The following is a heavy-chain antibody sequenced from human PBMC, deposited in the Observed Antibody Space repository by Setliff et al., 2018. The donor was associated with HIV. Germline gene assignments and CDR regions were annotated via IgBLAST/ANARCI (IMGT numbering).Heavy chain of an antibody. CDR2: IWYDGSNK. V-gene: IGHV3-33*01. J-gene: IGHJ4*02. CDR3: ARSAFGGVSPFDY. Sequence: GGSLRLSCAASGFTFSSYGMHWVRQAPGKGLEWVAVIWYDGSNKYYVDSVKGRFTISRDDSKNALYLQMTSLRAEDTAVYYCARSAFGGVSPFDYWGQGTLVTVSS. D-gene: IGHD3-16*01. CDR1: GFTFSSYG.